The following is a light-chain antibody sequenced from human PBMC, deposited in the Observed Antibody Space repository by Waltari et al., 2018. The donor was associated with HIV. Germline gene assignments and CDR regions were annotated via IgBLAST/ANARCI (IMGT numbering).Light chain of an antibody. CDR1: RADLGRHP. CDR2: YAC. CDR3: AAWDDSMLGHV. V-gene: IGLV1-44*01. Sequence: QSVLTQPPSASGTLGRPVTDACPGSRADLGRHPVSWYKQPPGTAPHTLINYACHQPPAVPARRSASHSATTASLVVISLLSEDDADYYCAAWDDSMLGHVFGGGTKLTIL. J-gene: IGLJ2*01.